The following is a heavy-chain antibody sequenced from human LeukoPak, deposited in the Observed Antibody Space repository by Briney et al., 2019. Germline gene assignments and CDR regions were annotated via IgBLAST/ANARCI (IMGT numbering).Heavy chain of an antibody. J-gene: IGHJ4*02. CDR1: GGSIKNYY. CDR3: ARDRDSSTWYYFDH. V-gene: IGHV4-59*01. CDR2: IHYSGST. D-gene: IGHD6-13*01. Sequence: PSETLSLTCTVSGGSIKNYYWSWIRQPPGKGLEWIGYIHYSGSTNYNPSLKSRVTLTVDTSKNQFSLNLSSVTATDTAVYYCARDRDSSTWYYFDHWGQGTLVTVSS.